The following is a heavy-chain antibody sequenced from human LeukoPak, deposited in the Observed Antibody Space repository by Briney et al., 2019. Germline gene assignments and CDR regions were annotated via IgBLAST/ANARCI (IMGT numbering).Heavy chain of an antibody. Sequence: GESLKISCRGSGYSFTSYWIGWVRQMPGKGLEWMGIIYPGDSDTRYSPSFKGQVIISADKSVSTAYLQWSSLKASDTAMYYCARDRSYGSTPWNDAFDIWGQGTRVTVSS. D-gene: IGHD3-10*01. J-gene: IGHJ3*02. V-gene: IGHV5-51*01. CDR1: GYSFTSYW. CDR3: ARDRSYGSTPWNDAFDI. CDR2: IYPGDSDT.